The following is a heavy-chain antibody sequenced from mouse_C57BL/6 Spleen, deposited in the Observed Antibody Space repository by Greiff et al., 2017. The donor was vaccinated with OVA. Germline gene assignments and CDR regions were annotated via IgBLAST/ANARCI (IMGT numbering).Heavy chain of an antibody. CDR2: IYPRSGNT. J-gene: IGHJ4*01. V-gene: IGHV1-81*01. CDR3: ARSKDLMDY. Sequence: VQRVESGAELARPGASVKLSCKASGYTFTSYGISWVKQRTGQGLEWIGEIYPRSGNTYYNEKFKGKATLTADKSSSTAYMELRSLTSEDSAVYFCARSKDLMDYWGQGTSVTVSS. CDR1: GYTFTSYG.